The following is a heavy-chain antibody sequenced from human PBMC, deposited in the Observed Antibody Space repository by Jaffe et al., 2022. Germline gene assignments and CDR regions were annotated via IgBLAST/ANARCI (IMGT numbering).Heavy chain of an antibody. CDR3: AKERQLERRWEFDY. D-gene: IGHD1-1*01. CDR2: IRYDGSYK. V-gene: IGHV3-30*02. CDR1: GFTFSSYG. J-gene: IGHJ4*02. Sequence: QVQLVESGGGVVQPGGSLRLSCAASGFTFSSYGMHWVRQAPGKGLEWVTFIRYDGSYKYYADSVKGRFTISRDSSKNTLYLQMNSLRAEDTAVYYCAKERQLERRWEFDYWGQGTLVTVSS.